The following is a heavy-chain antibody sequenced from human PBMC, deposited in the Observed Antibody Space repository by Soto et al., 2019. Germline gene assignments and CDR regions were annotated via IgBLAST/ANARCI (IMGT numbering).Heavy chain of an antibody. Sequence: QVQLVQSGAEVKKPGSSVKVSCKASGDTSSNYGVSWVRQAPGQGLEWMGGIHPVFGTTTYARNFQGRIINTADKATSTVYIELTSLRSDDTATYYCARDPDEVVGTDYHYYGMDVWDQGATVTVSS. CDR3: ARDPDEVVGTDYHYYGMDV. D-gene: IGHD1-26*01. CDR1: GDTSSNYG. V-gene: IGHV1-69*06. CDR2: IHPVFGTT. J-gene: IGHJ6*02.